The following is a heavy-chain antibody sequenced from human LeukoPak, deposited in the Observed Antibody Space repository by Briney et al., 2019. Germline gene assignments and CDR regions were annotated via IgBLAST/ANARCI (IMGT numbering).Heavy chain of an antibody. CDR3: ARVHLWFGELWLDD. CDR1: GGSITDNW. J-gene: IGHJ5*02. Sequence: KSSETLSLTCAVSGGSITDNWWSWVRQPPGKGLEWIGQIHHSGRTNNSPSLKSRVTISVDTSKNQFSLKLSSVTAADTAVYYCARVHLWFGELWLDDWGQGTLVTVSS. V-gene: IGHV4-4*02. D-gene: IGHD3-10*01. CDR2: IHHSGRT.